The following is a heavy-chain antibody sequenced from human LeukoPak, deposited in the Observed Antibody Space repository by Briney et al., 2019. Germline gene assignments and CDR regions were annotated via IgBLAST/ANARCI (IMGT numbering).Heavy chain of an antibody. CDR2: ISGSGGST. CDR1: GFTFSSYA. V-gene: IGHV3-23*01. J-gene: IGHJ4*01. D-gene: IGHD1-26*01. Sequence: PGGSLRLSCAASGFTFSSYAMSWVRQAPGKGLEWVSAISGSGGSTYYADSVKGRFTISRDNSKNTLYLQMNSLRAEDTAVYYGAKGKNKPAGNNSGPIDYWGQEPWSPSPQ. CDR3: AKGKNKPAGNNSGPIDY.